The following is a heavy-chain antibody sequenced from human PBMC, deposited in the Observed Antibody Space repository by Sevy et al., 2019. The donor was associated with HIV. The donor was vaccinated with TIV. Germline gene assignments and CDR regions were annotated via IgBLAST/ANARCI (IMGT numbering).Heavy chain of an antibody. CDR3: AREVGGFNWRPYYFDS. J-gene: IGHJ4*02. D-gene: IGHD3-3*01. V-gene: IGHV3-7*01. CDR2: IKQDESEK. Sequence: GESLKISCAASGFTFSDYWMSWVRQTPGRGLEWVATIKQDESEKYYMDSVKGRFAISRDNGKNSVSLQMNGLRVEDTALYYCAREVGGFNWRPYYFDSWGQGTLVTVSS. CDR1: GFTFSDYW.